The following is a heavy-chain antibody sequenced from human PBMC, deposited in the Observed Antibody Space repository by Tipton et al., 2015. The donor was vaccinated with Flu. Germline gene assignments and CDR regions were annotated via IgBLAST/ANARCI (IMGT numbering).Heavy chain of an antibody. CDR1: GGSIRSGSYF. D-gene: IGHD1-7*01. CDR3: ARYTNWDFYFDS. V-gene: IGHV4-61*02. J-gene: IGHJ4*02. Sequence: TLSLTCSVSGGSIRSGSYFWPWIRQPAGKGLEWVGRIYSDGTTFYNPSLNNRVTVSRDASKNQFSLKLSSVTAADTAVYYCARYTNWDFYFDSWGQGTLVTVSS. CDR2: IYSDGTT.